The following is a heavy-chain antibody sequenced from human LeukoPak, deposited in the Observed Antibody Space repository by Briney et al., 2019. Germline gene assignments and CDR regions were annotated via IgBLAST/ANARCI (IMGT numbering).Heavy chain of an antibody. D-gene: IGHD5-24*01. Sequence: GGSLRLSCAASGFTFSDYYMSWIRQAPGKGLEWVSYISSSGSTIYYADSVKGRFTISRDNAKNSLYLQMNSLRAEDTAVYYCARGFPDGYNLYYFDYWGQGTLVTVSS. CDR2: ISSSGSTI. V-gene: IGHV3-11*01. J-gene: IGHJ4*02. CDR1: GFTFSDYY. CDR3: ARGFPDGYNLYYFDY.